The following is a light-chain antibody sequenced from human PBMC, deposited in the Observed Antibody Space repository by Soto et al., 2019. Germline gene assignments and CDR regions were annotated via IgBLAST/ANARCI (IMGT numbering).Light chain of an antibody. CDR3: QQYLSAPGT. Sequence: DAVMTQSPDSLAVSLGERATINCASSQSVLYSANNKNYLAWYQQKPGQPPKLLIYWASTRTSGVPDRFSGSGSGTDFTLTISSLQAEDVAVYYCQQYLSAPGTVGPGTKVDSK. J-gene: IGKJ3*01. V-gene: IGKV4-1*01. CDR2: WAS. CDR1: QSVLYSANNKNY.